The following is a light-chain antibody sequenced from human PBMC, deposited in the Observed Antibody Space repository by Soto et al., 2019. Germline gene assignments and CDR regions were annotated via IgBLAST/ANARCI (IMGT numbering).Light chain of an antibody. CDR3: QQYKSYST. Sequence: DIQMTQSPSTLSGSVGDRVTITCRASQTISSWLAWYQQKPGKAPKLLIYKASTLKSGVPSRFSGSGSGTDFTLTISSLQPEDFATYICQQYKSYSTFGRGTKVDI. CDR2: KAS. J-gene: IGKJ1*01. V-gene: IGKV1-5*03. CDR1: QTISSW.